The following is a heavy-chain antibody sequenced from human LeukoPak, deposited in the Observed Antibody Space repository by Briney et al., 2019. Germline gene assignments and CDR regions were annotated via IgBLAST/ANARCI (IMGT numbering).Heavy chain of an antibody. CDR3: ARSPNDFWSGYYFNY. CDR2: INPSGGST. J-gene: IGHJ4*02. D-gene: IGHD3-3*01. Sequence: ASVKVSCKASGYTFTSYYMHWARQAPGQGLEWMGIINPSGGSTSYAQKFQGRVTMTRDTSTSTVYMELSSLRSEDTAVYYCARSPNDFWSGYYFNYWGQGTLVTVSS. V-gene: IGHV1-46*03. CDR1: GYTFTSYY.